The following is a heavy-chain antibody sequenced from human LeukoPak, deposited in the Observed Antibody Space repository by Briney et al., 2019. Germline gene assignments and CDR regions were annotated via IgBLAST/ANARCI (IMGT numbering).Heavy chain of an antibody. V-gene: IGHV3-53*01. CDR2: IYSAGGT. J-gene: IGHJ5*02. CDR3: VRNSGELGA. Sequence: PGGSLRLSCAASGFTVSNNYMSWVRRAAGTGLEWVALIYSAGGTYYADSVKGRFTISRDNSKNTLHLQMNSLRAEDTAVYYCVRNSGELGAWGQGTLVTVSS. D-gene: IGHD2-21*01. CDR1: GFTVSNNY.